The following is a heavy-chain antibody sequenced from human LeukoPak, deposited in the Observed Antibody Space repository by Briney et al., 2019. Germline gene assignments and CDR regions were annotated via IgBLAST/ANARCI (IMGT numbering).Heavy chain of an antibody. D-gene: IGHD6-19*01. J-gene: IGHJ4*02. V-gene: IGHV3-11*04. CDR3: ARDLQWRGEGFDS. CDR1: GFKFSDYY. CDR2: ISTTGSTI. Sequence: PGGSLRLSCEVSGFKFSDYYMSWIRQTPGKGLEWLASISTTGSTIVYAQSLKGRFNISRDNAAKSVFLQLNSLRDEDTAIYYCARDLQWRGEGFDSWGQGTLVTVSS.